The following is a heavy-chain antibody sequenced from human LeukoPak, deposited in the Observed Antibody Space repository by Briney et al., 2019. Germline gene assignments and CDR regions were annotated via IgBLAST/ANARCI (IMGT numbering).Heavy chain of an antibody. Sequence: PSETLSLTCAVYGGSFRGYYWSWIRQPPGKGLEWIGEINHSGSTNYNPSLKSRVTISVDTSKNQFSLKLSSVTAADTAVYYCARVAAYSSPWFDPWGQGTLVTVSS. V-gene: IGHV4-34*01. CDR2: INHSGST. CDR1: GGSFRGYY. D-gene: IGHD6-13*01. J-gene: IGHJ5*02. CDR3: ARVAAYSSPWFDP.